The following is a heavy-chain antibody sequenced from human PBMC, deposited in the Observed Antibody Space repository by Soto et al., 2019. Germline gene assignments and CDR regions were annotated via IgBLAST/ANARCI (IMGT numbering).Heavy chain of an antibody. CDR1: GFIFSSYT. Sequence: QVQLVESGGGVVQPGRSLRLSCAASGFIFSSYTMHWVRQAPGKGLEWVAVISYDGSSKYYADSVKGRFTISRDNSKNTRYLQMNSLSAEDPAVYYCSRADPTVTLSVFDPWGQGTLVTVSS. CDR2: ISYDGSSK. CDR3: SRADPTVTLSVFDP. J-gene: IGHJ5*02. D-gene: IGHD4-17*01. V-gene: IGHV3-30-3*01.